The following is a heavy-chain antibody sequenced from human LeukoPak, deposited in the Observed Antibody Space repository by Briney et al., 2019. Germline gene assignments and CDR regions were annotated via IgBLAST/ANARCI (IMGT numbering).Heavy chain of an antibody. D-gene: IGHD1-26*01. J-gene: IGHJ4*02. V-gene: IGHV3-74*01. CDR3: ARRLEYSGSKGVFDY. CDR1: GFTFSSYW. Sequence: GGSLRLSCAASGFTFSSYWMHWVRQAPGKGLVWVSHINSDGSSTNYADSVKGRFTISRDNAKNTLYLQMSSLRAEDTAVYYCARRLEYSGSKGVFDYWGQGTLVTVSS. CDR2: INSDGSST.